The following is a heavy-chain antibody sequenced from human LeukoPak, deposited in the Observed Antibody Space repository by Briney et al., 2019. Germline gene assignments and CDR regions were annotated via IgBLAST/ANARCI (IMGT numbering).Heavy chain of an antibody. D-gene: IGHD1-1*01. CDR3: ARDRRMYNWNDGRDPLIDY. J-gene: IGHJ4*02. Sequence: PGGSLRLSCSTSGFTFSSYGIHWVRQAPGKGLEWVAFIQYDGTNKYYADSVKGRFTISRDNSKNTLYLQMNSLRTDDTAVYYCARDRRMYNWNDGRDPLIDYWGQGTLVTVSS. V-gene: IGHV3-30*02. CDR1: GFTFSSYG. CDR2: IQYDGTNK.